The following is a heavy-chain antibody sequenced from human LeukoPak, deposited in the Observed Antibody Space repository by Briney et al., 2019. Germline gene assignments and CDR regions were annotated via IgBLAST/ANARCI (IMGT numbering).Heavy chain of an antibody. CDR3: ARARFETTVTTLVRKKDYYYYNMDV. J-gene: IGHJ6*03. CDR1: GFTFSSYS. Sequence: GGSLRLSCAASGFTFSSYSMNWVRQAPGKGLEWVSFISTSSSYIHNADSVKGRFTISRDNSKNTLYLQMNSLRAEDTAVYYCARARFETTVTTLVRKKDYYYYNMDVWGKGTTVTVSS. D-gene: IGHD4-17*01. V-gene: IGHV3-21*01. CDR2: ISTSSSYI.